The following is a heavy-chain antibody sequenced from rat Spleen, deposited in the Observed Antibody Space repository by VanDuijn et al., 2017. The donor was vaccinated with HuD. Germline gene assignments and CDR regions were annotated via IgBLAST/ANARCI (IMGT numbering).Heavy chain of an antibody. CDR1: GYTFTSYY. V-gene: IGHV1-43*01. Sequence: QVQLQQSGAELAKPGSSVKISCKASGYTFTSYYISWIKQTTGQGLEYIGYINTGSGGTNYNEKFKGKATLTVDKSSSTAFMQLSSLKTEDTAVYYWAIVDYGYTWLDYWGQGVMVTVSS. CDR3: AIVDYGYTWLDY. D-gene: IGHD1-9*01. CDR2: INTGSGGT. J-gene: IGHJ2*01.